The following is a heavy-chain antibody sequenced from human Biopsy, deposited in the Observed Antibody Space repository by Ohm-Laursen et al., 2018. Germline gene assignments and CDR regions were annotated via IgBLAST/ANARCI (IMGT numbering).Heavy chain of an antibody. Sequence: SLRLSCAASGFTFDNYAMHWVRQVPGKGLEWVSGISWNSDDIGYADSVKGRFTISRDNARNALHLQMNSLRTEDTALYYCAKDLGLNYSDRFLFYYGMDVWGRGTTVTVSS. CDR3: AKDLGLNYSDRFLFYYGMDV. J-gene: IGHJ6*02. CDR2: ISWNSDDI. CDR1: GFTFDNYA. V-gene: IGHV3-9*01. D-gene: IGHD4-17*01.